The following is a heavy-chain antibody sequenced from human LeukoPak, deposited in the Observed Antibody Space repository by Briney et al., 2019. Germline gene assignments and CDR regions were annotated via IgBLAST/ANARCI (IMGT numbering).Heavy chain of an antibody. D-gene: IGHD4-17*01. Sequence: PSETLSLTCTVSGGSISSSSYYWGWIRQPPGKGLEWIGSIYYSGSTYYNPSLKSRVTISVDTSKNQFSLKLSSVTAADTAVYYCAVHGDYARYFDLWGRGTLVTVSS. CDR1: GGSISSSSYY. CDR2: IYYSGST. V-gene: IGHV4-39*07. J-gene: IGHJ2*01. CDR3: AVHGDYARYFDL.